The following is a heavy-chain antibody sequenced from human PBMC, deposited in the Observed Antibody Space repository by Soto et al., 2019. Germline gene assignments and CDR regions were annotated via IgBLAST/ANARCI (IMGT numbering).Heavy chain of an antibody. J-gene: IGHJ4*02. CDR1: GGTFNTYA. CDR3: AREVQVHTPGFGY. V-gene: IGHV1-69*19. D-gene: IGHD3-10*01. Sequence: QVQLVQSGAEMKKPGSSVKVSCQSSGGTFNTYAMNWVRQAPGQGPEWMGDISPMFGAANYAPKFQGRVTTTADESTGTTHMQLSSLTSEDTALYFCAREVQVHTPGFGYWGQGTLVTVSS. CDR2: ISPMFGAA.